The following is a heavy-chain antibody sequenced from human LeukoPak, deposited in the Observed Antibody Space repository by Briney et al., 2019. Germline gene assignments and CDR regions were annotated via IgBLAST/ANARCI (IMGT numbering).Heavy chain of an antibody. V-gene: IGHV4-59*01. J-gene: IGHJ5*02. D-gene: IGHD6-19*01. CDR2: IYYSGST. CDR3: ARDSGGWYRWFDP. Sequence: SETLSLTCTVSGGSISNYYWSWIRQPPGKGLECIGYIYYSGSTNYNPSLKSRVTISVDTTKNQFSLKLSSVTAADTAVYYCARDSGGWYRWFDPWGQGSLVTVSS. CDR1: GGSISNYY.